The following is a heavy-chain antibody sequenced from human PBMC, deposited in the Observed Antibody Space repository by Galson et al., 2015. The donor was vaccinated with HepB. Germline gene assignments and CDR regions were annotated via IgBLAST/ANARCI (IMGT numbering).Heavy chain of an antibody. V-gene: IGHV3-53*04. CDR1: GFTVSTNY. CDR2: LYSGGST. D-gene: IGHD6-19*01. Sequence: SLRLSCAASGFTVSTNYMSWVRQAPGKGLEWVSVLYSGGSTHYADSVKGRFTISRHNSMNTLYLQMNSLRAEDTAVYYCAKDAHIAVAGGGSFDIWGQGTMVTVSS. CDR3: AKDAHIAVAGGGSFDI. J-gene: IGHJ3*02.